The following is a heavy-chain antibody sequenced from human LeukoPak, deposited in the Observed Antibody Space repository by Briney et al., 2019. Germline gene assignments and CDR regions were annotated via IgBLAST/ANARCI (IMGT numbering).Heavy chain of an antibody. J-gene: IGHJ4*02. CDR2: INHSGST. D-gene: IGHD3-16*02. CDR3: ARRYDYVWGSYRPYFDY. CDR1: GGSFSGYY. Sequence: SETLSLTCAVDGGSFSGYYWSWIRQPPGKGLEWIGEINHSGSTNYNPSLKSRVTISVDTSKNQFSLKLSSVTAADTAVYYCARRYDYVWGSYRPYFDYWGQGTLVTVSS. V-gene: IGHV4-34*01.